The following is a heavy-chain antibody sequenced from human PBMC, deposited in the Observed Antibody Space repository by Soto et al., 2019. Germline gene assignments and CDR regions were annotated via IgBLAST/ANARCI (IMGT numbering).Heavy chain of an antibody. D-gene: IGHD4-17*01. Sequence: GGSLRLSCAASGFTFSSYAMSWVRQAPGKGLEWVSAISGSGGSTYYADSVKGRFTISRDNSKNTLYLQMNSLRADDTAVYYCAKQGYGDGYFDYWGQGTLVTVSS. CDR3: AKQGYGDGYFDY. J-gene: IGHJ4*02. V-gene: IGHV3-23*01. CDR2: ISGSGGST. CDR1: GFTFSSYA.